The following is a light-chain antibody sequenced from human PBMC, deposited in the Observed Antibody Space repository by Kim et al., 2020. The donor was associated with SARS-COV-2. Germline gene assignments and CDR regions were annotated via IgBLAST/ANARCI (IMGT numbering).Light chain of an antibody. Sequence: QSITISGTGTSVDVGGYKYVSWYQQHPGKAPKLVIYEVDNRPSGVSIRFSGSKSGNTASLTISGLQAEDEADYYCSSYIRGSTNYVFGTGTKVTVL. V-gene: IGLV2-14*01. CDR1: SVDVGGYKY. J-gene: IGLJ1*01. CDR2: EVD. CDR3: SSYIRGSTNYV.